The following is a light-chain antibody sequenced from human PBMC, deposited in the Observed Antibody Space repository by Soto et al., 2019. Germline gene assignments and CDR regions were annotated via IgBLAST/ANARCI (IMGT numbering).Light chain of an antibody. J-gene: IGKJ1*01. V-gene: IGKV3-15*01. CDR3: QQYNKWSRT. CDR1: QSVSSN. CDR2: GAS. Sequence: EIVMTQSPATLSVSPGERATLSCRASQSVSSNLAWYQQKPGQAPRLLIYGASTRATGIPARFSGSGSGTEFTLTISSLQYEDFAVYYCQQYNKWSRTFGQGTKVDIK.